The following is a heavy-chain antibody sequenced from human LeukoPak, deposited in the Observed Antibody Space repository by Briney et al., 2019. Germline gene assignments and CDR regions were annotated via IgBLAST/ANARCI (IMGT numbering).Heavy chain of an antibody. D-gene: IGHD4-4*01. CDR1: GGSVSSYY. CDR2: IYHSGSA. J-gene: IGHJ4*02. CDR3: ARGHSNYLYLEHFDY. Sequence: SETLFLTCSVSGGSVSSYYWSWIRQPPGRGLECLGYIYHSGSARINPSLKGRATMSIDTSKNQFSLNLNSVTAADTAVYYCARGHSNYLYLEHFDYWSQGTLVTVSS. V-gene: IGHV4-59*02.